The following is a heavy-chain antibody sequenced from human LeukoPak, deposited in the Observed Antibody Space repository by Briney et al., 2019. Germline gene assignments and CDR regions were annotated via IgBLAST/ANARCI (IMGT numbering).Heavy chain of an antibody. V-gene: IGHV3-23*01. D-gene: IGHD3-22*01. CDR3: AKTHDSSGSRLDY. CDR1: GFIFSGYA. Sequence: PGGSLRLSCAASGFIFSGYAMSWVRQAPGKGLEWLSAISGTGGTYYADSVKGRFSISRDNSKNTLYLQMNSLGAEDTAVYYCAKTHDSSGSRLDYWGQGTLVTASS. J-gene: IGHJ4*02. CDR2: ISGTGGT.